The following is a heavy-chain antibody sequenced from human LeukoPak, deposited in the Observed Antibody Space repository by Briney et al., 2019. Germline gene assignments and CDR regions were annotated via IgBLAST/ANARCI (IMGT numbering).Heavy chain of an antibody. V-gene: IGHV3-33*01. D-gene: IGHD6-6*01. CDR3: ARDKAARRFDY. CDR2: IWYDGSDK. CDR1: GFTFRNHG. Sequence: GGSLRLSCAASGFTFRNHGMHWVRQAPGKGLEWVAVIWYDGSDKYYGDSVKGRFTISRDNSKNMLFLQMDSLRAEDTAVYYCARDKAARRFDYWGQGTLVTVSS. J-gene: IGHJ4*02.